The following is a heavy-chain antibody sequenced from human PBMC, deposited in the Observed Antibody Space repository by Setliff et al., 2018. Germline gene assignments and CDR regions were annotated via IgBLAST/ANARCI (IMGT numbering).Heavy chain of an antibody. J-gene: IGHJ3*01. CDR2: INPNSGGP. V-gene: IGHV1-2*02. D-gene: IGHD7-27*01. CDR1: GYTFTGGYY. Sequence: ASVKVSCKASGYTFTGGYYIHWFRQAPGQGLEWMGWINPNSGGPKYAQNFQGRVTMTRDTSITTAYMELSRPRSDDTAVYYCARKMGTIAFDFWGQGTMVTVSS. CDR3: ARKMGTIAFDF.